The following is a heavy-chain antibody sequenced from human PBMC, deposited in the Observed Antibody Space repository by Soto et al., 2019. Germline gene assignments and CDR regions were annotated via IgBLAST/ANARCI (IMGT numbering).Heavy chain of an antibody. Sequence: EVQLLESGGGLVQPGGSLRLSCAASGFTFSSYAMTWVRQAPGKGLEWVSALSGSGVSTYYADSVKGRFTISRDNSKNTLYRQMNSLRAEDTAVYYCAKGGGSKDYYDTSGYYLYYYCAMDVWGQGTTVTVSS. CDR2: LSGSGVST. J-gene: IGHJ6*02. CDR1: GFTFSSYA. CDR3: AKGGGSKDYYDTSGYYLYYYCAMDV. V-gene: IGHV3-23*01. D-gene: IGHD3-22*01.